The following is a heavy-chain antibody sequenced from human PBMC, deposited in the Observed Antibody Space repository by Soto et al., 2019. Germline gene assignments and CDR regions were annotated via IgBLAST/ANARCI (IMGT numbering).Heavy chain of an antibody. J-gene: IGHJ4*02. D-gene: IGHD6-13*01. V-gene: IGHV1-69*13. CDR3: ARDRLIAAAGSWFDY. CDR1: GGTFSSYA. Sequence: SVKVSCKASGGTFSSYAISWVRQAPGQGLEWMGGIIPTFGTANYAQKFQGRVTITADESTSTAYMELSSLRSEDTAVYYCARDRLIAAAGSWFDYWGQGTLVTVSS. CDR2: IIPTFGTA.